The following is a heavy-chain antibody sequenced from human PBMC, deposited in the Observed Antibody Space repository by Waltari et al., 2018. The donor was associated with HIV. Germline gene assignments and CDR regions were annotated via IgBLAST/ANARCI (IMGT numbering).Heavy chain of an antibody. CDR2: IYSSGST. CDR3: VTQGRDANEVLLD. V-gene: IGHV4-39*02. CDR1: GGSISSTYHY. D-gene: IGHD1-1*01. J-gene: IGHJ4*02. Sequence: QLQLQESGPGLVKPSETLSLTCTVSGGSISSTYHYWGWIRQPPGKGLEWIGSIYSSGSTYYNPSLKSRVTISVDTSKNRFSLELRSVTAADTATYFCVTQGRDANEVLLDWGRGLLVTVSS.